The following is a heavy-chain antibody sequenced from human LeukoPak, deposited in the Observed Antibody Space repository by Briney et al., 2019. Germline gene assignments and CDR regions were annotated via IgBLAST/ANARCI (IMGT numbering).Heavy chain of an antibody. Sequence: AASVKVSCKASGFTFTSSAMQWVRQARGQRLEWIGWIVVGSGNTDYAQKFQERVTITRDMSTSTAYMEPSSLRSEDTAVYYCAADGEDSGSYSSFDYWGQGTLVTVSS. D-gene: IGHD1-26*01. CDR2: IVVGSGNT. CDR1: GFTFTSSA. V-gene: IGHV1-58*02. J-gene: IGHJ4*02. CDR3: AADGEDSGSYSSFDY.